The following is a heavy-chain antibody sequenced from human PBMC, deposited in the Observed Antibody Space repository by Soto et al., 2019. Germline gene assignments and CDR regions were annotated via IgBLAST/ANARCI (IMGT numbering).Heavy chain of an antibody. CDR3: ARDSADAFDI. Sequence: QVQLVESGGGVVQPGRSLRLSCAASGFTFSSYGMHWVRQAPGKGLEWVAVIWYDGSNKYYADSVKGRFTISRDNSKNTLYLQMNSLRAEDTAVYNCARDSADAFDIWGQGTMVTVSS. J-gene: IGHJ3*02. CDR1: GFTFSSYG. CDR2: IWYDGSNK. V-gene: IGHV3-33*01.